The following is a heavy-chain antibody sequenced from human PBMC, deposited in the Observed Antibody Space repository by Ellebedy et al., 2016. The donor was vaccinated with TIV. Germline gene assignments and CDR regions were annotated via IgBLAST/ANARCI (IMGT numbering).Heavy chain of an antibody. J-gene: IGHJ4*02. V-gene: IGHV3-33*06. CDR3: AKPPELWLIHTGLVS. Sequence: GESLKISCAASGFAFSDYGMHWVRQAPGKGLEWVAVIWYDGSHIYYANSVRGRFTISRDNSQSTLYLQMDSLRADDTAVYYCAKPPELWLIHTGLVSWGQGTLVTVSS. D-gene: IGHD6-19*01. CDR2: IWYDGSHI. CDR1: GFAFSDYG.